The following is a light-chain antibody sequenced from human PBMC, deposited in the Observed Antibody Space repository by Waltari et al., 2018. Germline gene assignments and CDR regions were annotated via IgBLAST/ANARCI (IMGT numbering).Light chain of an antibody. V-gene: IGLV2-14*01. CDR2: DVS. Sequence: QSALTQPASVSGSPGQSITISCTGTSSDIGAHNYVSWYQQHPGKAPKLMIYDVSKRPSGVSNRFSASKSGNTTSLTISGLQAEDEADYYCSSYTSSSTFGGGTKLTVL. CDR3: SSYTSSST. CDR1: SSDIGAHNY. J-gene: IGLJ2*01.